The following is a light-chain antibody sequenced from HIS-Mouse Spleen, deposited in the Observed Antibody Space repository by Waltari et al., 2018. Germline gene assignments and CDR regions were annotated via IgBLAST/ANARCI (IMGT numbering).Light chain of an antibody. CDR1: SPNIGAGYD. CDR2: GNS. CDR3: QSYDSSLSGSV. Sequence: QSVLTQPTSVSGAPGQRVTISCTGSSPNIGAGYDVHWYQQLPGTAPKLLIYGNSNRPSGVPDRFSGSKSGTSASLAITGLQAEDEADYYCQSYDSSLSGSVFGGGTKLTVL. J-gene: IGLJ3*02. V-gene: IGLV1-40*01.